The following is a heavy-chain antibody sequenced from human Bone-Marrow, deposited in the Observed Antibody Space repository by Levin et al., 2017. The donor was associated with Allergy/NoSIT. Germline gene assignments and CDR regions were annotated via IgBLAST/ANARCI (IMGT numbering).Heavy chain of an antibody. Sequence: AETLSLTCAASGFTFSSYAMSWVRQAPGKGLDWVSAISGSGTSTYYADSVKGRFTISRDNSMTTLYLQMNSLRAEDTAVYYCAKGAGWVAGAVALIWGQGTLVTVSS. V-gene: IGHV3-23*01. D-gene: IGHD6-19*01. CDR3: AKGAGWVAGAVALI. J-gene: IGHJ4*02. CDR1: GFTFSSYA. CDR2: ISGSGTST.